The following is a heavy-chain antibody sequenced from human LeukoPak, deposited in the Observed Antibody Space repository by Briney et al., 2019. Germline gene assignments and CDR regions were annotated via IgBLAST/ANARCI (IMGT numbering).Heavy chain of an antibody. CDR2: IWYDGSNK. CDR1: GFTFSSYG. V-gene: IGHV3-33*01. CDR3: ARGTTVVTEYGMDV. D-gene: IGHD4-23*01. Sequence: GGSLRLSCAASGFTFSSYGMHWVRQAQGKGLEWVAVIWYDGSNKYYADSVKGRFTISRDNSKNTLYLQMNSLRAEDTAVYYCARGTTVVTEYGMDVWGQGTTVTVSS. J-gene: IGHJ6*02.